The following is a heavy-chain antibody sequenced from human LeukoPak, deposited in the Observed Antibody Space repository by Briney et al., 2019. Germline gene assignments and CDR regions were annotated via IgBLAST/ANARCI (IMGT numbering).Heavy chain of an antibody. CDR1: GFTFSSYG. Sequence: PGGSLRLSCAASGFTFSSYGMNWVRQAPGKGLEWVSGISGNGDNTYYTDSVKGHFTISRDNSKNTLYLQMNSLRVEDTAVYFCAKAYDNSGYTLRYSDYWGQGTLVTVSS. J-gene: IGHJ4*02. D-gene: IGHD3-22*01. V-gene: IGHV3-23*01. CDR2: ISGNGDNT. CDR3: AKAYDNSGYTLRYSDY.